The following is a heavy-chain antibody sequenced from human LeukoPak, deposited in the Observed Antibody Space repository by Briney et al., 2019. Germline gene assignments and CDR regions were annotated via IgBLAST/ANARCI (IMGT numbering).Heavy chain of an antibody. J-gene: IGHJ4*02. Sequence: ASVKVSCKASGYIFTGYYMHWVRQAPGQGLEWMGWINPNSGGTNYAQKFQGRVTMTRDTSISTAYMELSRLRSDDTAVYYCARVVRVVVPAAIGYWGQGTLVTVSS. CDR1: GYIFTGYY. D-gene: IGHD2-2*01. CDR3: ARVVRVVVPAAIGY. V-gene: IGHV1-2*02. CDR2: INPNSGGT.